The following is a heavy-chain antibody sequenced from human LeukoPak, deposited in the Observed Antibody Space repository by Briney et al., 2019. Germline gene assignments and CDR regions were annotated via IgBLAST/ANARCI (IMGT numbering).Heavy chain of an antibody. J-gene: IGHJ5*02. Sequence: GGSLRLSCAASGFTFSSYSMNWVRQAPGKGLEWVSYISSSSSTIYYADSVKGRFTISRDNSKNTLYLQMNSLRAEDTAVYYCAKDESTNGVQRFDPWGQGTLVTVSS. CDR3: AKDESTNGVQRFDP. CDR2: ISSSSSTI. CDR1: GFTFSSYS. V-gene: IGHV3-48*01. D-gene: IGHD2-8*01.